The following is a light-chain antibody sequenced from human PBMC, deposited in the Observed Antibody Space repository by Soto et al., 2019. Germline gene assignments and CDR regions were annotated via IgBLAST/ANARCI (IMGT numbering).Light chain of an antibody. CDR3: QSYDSSLSGSVL. J-gene: IGLJ2*01. Sequence: QSVLTQPPSVSGAPGQRVTISCTVSSSNIGAGYDVHWYQQLPGTAPKLLIYGNSNRPSGVPDRFSGSKSGTSASLAITGLQAEDEADYYCQSYDSSLSGSVLFGGGTKLTVL. V-gene: IGLV1-40*01. CDR2: GNS. CDR1: SSNIGAGYD.